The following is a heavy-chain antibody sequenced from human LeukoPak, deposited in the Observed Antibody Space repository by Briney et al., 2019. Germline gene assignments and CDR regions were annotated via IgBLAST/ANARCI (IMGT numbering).Heavy chain of an antibody. D-gene: IGHD2-8*01. CDR3: ARAGCTNGVCYTGFDY. V-gene: IGHV1-2*02. CDR2: INPNSGGT. J-gene: IGHJ4*02. Sequence: ASVKVSCKASGYTFTSYGISWVRQAPGQGLEWMGWINPNSGGTNYAQKFQGRVTMTRDTSISTAYMELSRLRSDDTAVYYCARAGCTNGVCYTGFDYWGQGTLVTVSS. CDR1: GYTFTSYG.